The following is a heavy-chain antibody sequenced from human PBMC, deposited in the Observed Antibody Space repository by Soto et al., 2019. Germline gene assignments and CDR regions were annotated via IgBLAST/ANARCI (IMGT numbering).Heavy chain of an antibody. D-gene: IGHD5-12*01. J-gene: IGHJ4*02. CDR1: GFTFSSYA. Sequence: GGSLRLSCTASGFTFSSYAMSWVRQAPGKGLEWVSAISGSGGSTYYADSVKGRFTISRDNSKNTLYLQMNSLRAEDTAVYYCAKTPGGGYSGYFFDYWGQGTLVTVSS. V-gene: IGHV3-23*01. CDR2: ISGSGGST. CDR3: AKTPGGGYSGYFFDY.